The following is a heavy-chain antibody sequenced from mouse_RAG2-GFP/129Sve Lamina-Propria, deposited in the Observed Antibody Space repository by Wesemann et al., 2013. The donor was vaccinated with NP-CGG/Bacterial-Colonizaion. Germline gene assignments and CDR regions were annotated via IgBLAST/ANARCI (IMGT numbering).Heavy chain of an antibody. CDR2: ISDGGSYT. D-gene: IGHD2-4*01. CDR3: ARDRGYYDYDWAGFAY. V-gene: IGHV5-4*01. Sequence: EVKLVESGGGLVKPGGSLKLSCAASGFTFSSYAMSWVRQTPEKRLEWVATISDGGSYTYYPDNVKGRFTISRDNAKNNLYLQMSHLKSEDTAMYYCARDRGYYDYDWAGFAYWGQGDSGHCLC. J-gene: IGHJ3*01. CDR1: GFTFSSYA.